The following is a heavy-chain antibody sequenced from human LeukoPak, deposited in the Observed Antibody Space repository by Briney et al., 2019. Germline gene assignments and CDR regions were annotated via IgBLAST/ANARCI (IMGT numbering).Heavy chain of an antibody. Sequence: ALVKVSCKASGYTFSSYYMHWVRQAPGQGLEWMGIINPSGGSTSYAQKFQGRVTMTRDTSTSTVYMELSSLRSEDTAVYYCARDLQYQTNYYYYMDVWGKGTTVTVSS. J-gene: IGHJ6*03. D-gene: IGHD4-11*01. CDR1: GYTFSSYY. V-gene: IGHV1-46*01. CDR3: ARDLQYQTNYYYYMDV. CDR2: INPSGGST.